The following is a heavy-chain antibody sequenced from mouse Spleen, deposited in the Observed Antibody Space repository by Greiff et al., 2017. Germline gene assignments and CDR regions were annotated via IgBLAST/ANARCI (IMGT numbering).Heavy chain of an antibody. Sequence: VKLMESGPGLVAPSQSLSITCTVSGFSLTSYAISWVRQPPGKGLEWLGVIWTGGGTNYNSALKSRLSISKDNSKSQVFLKMNSLQTDDTARYYCARKEDYDGYYYAMDYWGQGTSVTVSS. J-gene: IGHJ4*01. CDR1: GFSLTSYA. D-gene: IGHD2-4*01. V-gene: IGHV2-9-1*01. CDR3: ARKEDYDGYYYAMDY. CDR2: IWTGGGT.